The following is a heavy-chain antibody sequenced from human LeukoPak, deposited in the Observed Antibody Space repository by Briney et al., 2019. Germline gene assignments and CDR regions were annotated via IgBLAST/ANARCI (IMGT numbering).Heavy chain of an antibody. Sequence: GGSLRLSCAASGFTVSSKYMGWARQAPGKGLEWISIIFSGNNAYYVDSVKGRFTISRDNSKNTVYLQMNSLRAEDTAVYYCARDFGLGYCDSTSCYGWFDPWGQGTLVTVSS. CDR2: IFSGNNA. CDR1: GFTVSSKY. J-gene: IGHJ5*02. CDR3: ARDFGLGYCDSTSCYGWFDP. V-gene: IGHV3-53*01. D-gene: IGHD2-2*01.